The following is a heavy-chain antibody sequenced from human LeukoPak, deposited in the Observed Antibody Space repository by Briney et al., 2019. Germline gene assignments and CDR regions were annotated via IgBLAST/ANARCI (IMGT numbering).Heavy chain of an antibody. CDR2: IYYSGST. Sequence: SETLSLTCTVSGGSISSYYWSWIRQPPGKGLEWIGYIYYSGSTNYNPSLKSRVTISVDTSKNQFSLKLSSVTAADTAVYYCARVPLYGSGSHFDYWGQGTLVTVSS. CDR1: GGSISSYY. V-gene: IGHV4-59*01. J-gene: IGHJ4*02. D-gene: IGHD3-10*01. CDR3: ARVPLYGSGSHFDY.